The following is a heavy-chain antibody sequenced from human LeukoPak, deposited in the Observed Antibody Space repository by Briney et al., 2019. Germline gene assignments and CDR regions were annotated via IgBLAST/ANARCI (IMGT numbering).Heavy chain of an antibody. CDR2: IIPIFGTA. CDR3: ARDHVSSGLDY. D-gene: IGHD3-22*01. V-gene: IGHV1-69*13. Sequence: ASVKVSCKASRGTFSSYAISWVRQAPGQGLEWMGGIIPIFGTANYAQKFQGRVTITADESMSTAYMELSSLRSEDTAVYYCARDHVSSGLDYWGQGTLVTVSS. CDR1: RGTFSSYA. J-gene: IGHJ4*02.